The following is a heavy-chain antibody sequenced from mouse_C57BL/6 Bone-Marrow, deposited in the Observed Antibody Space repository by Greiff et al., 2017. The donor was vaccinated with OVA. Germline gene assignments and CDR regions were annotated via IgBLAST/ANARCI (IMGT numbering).Heavy chain of an antibody. D-gene: IGHD2-3*01. CDR3: ARGDGYFPSV. CDR1: GYTFTSYW. CDR2: IHPNSGST. Sequence: QVQLKQPGAELVKPGASVKLSCKASGYTFTSYWMHWVKQRPGQGLEWIGMIHPNSGSTNYNEKFKSKATLTVDKSSSTAYMQLSSLTSEDSAVYYCARGDGYFPSVWGTGTTVTVSS. J-gene: IGHJ1*03. V-gene: IGHV1-64*01.